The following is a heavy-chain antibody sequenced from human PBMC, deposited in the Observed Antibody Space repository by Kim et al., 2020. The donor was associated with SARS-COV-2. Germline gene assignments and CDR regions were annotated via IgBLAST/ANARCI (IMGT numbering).Heavy chain of an antibody. CDR2: INPSGGST. Sequence: ASVKVSCKASGYTFTSYYMHWVRQAPGQGLEWMGIINPSGGSTSYAQKFQGRVTMTRDTSTSTVYMELSSLRSEDTAVYYCARESGDCTNGVCYFYYYGMDVWGQGTTVTVSS. J-gene: IGHJ6*02. CDR3: ARESGDCTNGVCYFYYYGMDV. CDR1: GYTFTSYY. D-gene: IGHD2-8*01. V-gene: IGHV1-46*01.